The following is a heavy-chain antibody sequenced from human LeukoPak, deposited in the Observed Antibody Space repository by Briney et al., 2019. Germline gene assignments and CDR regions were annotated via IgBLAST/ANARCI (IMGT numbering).Heavy chain of an antibody. CDR1: GFTFSSYG. Sequence: GGSLRLSCAASGFTFSSYGMHWVRQAPGKGLEWVSFIRYDGSNEYYADSVRGRFTISRDNSKNTLYLQMNSLRAEDTAVYYCARGYIDSSGHSPRSSFDNWGQGTLVTVSS. CDR2: IRYDGSNE. CDR3: ARGYIDSSGHSPRSSFDN. D-gene: IGHD3-22*01. J-gene: IGHJ4*02. V-gene: IGHV3-30*02.